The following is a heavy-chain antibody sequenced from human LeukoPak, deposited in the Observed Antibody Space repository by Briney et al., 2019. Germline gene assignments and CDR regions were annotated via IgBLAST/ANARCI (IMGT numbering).Heavy chain of an antibody. Sequence: SETLSLTCSVCGGSINRWFSSWSPQPAGKGVGWIWRFQSSGSTNYNPSLKSRVTMSVDTSKNQFVLKLSSETAADTAVYYCGSGSGDLDHWGQGTLVTVSS. D-gene: IGHD3-10*01. J-gene: IGHJ4*02. CDR3: GSGSGDLDH. CDR1: GGSINRWF. CDR2: FQSSGST. V-gene: IGHV4-4*07.